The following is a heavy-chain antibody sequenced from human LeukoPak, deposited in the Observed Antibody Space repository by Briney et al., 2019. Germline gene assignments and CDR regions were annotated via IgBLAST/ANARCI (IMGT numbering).Heavy chain of an antibody. D-gene: IGHD3-3*01. J-gene: IGHJ3*02. CDR3: ASTRYYDFWSGYYAFDI. V-gene: IGHV1-69*02. CDR1: GGTFISYT. CDR2: IIPILGIA. Sequence: SVKVSCKASGGTFISYTISWVRQAPGQGLEWMGRIIPILGIANYAQKFQGRVTITADKYTTTAYMELSSLRSEDTAVYYCASTRYYDFWSGYYAFDIWGQGTMVTVSS.